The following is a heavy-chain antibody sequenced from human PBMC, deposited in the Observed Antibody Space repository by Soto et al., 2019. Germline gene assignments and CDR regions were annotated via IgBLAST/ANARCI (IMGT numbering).Heavy chain of an antibody. CDR2: INHSGST. J-gene: IGHJ5*01. Sequence: QVQLQQWGAGLLKPSETLSLTCAVYGGSFSGYYWSWIRQPPGKGLEWIGEINHSGSTNYNPSLNRRVTISVDTTKNQFTLKLSSVTAAVTVWYYRASNSLYSCSWYRSGFDSWGQRALVTVFS. D-gene: IGHD6-13*01. CDR1: GGSFSGYY. V-gene: IGHV4-34*01. CDR3: ASNSLYSCSWYRSGFDS.